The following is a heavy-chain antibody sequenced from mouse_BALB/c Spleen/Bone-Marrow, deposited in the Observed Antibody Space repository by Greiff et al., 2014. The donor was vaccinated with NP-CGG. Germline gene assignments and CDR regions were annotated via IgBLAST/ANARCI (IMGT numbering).Heavy chain of an antibody. J-gene: IGHJ1*01. CDR2: ISYSGST. D-gene: IGHD2-1*01. CDR1: GYSITSDYA. Sequence: EVQLVESGPGLVKPSQSLSLTCTVTGYSITSDYAWNWIRQFPENKQEWMGYISYSGSTSYNPSLKSRISITRDTSKNQFFLQLNSVTTEDTATYYCARSRFYGNWYFDVWGAGTTVTVSS. V-gene: IGHV3-2*02. CDR3: ARSRFYGNWYFDV.